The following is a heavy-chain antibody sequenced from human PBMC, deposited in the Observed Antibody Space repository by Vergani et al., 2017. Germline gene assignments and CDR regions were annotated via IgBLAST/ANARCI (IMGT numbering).Heavy chain of an antibody. CDR1: GYTFTSYG. J-gene: IGHJ3*02. CDR2: ISAYNGNT. Sequence: QVQLVQSGAEVKKPGASVKVSCKASGYTFTSYGISWVRQAPGQGLEWMGWISAYNGNTNYAQKLQGRVTMTTETSTSTAYMELRSMRSDDTAVYYCASLIQLLGRDDAFDIWGQGTMVTVSS. V-gene: IGHV1-18*01. D-gene: IGHD5-18*01. CDR3: ASLIQLLGRDDAFDI.